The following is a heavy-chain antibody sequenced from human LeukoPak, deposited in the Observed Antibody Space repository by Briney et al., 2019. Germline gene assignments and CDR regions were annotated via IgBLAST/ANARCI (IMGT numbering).Heavy chain of an antibody. J-gene: IGHJ4*02. CDR1: GGTFISYA. CDR3: ARSHPYGSGSYYNDPFFDY. D-gene: IGHD3-10*01. CDR2: IIPIFGTA. Sequence: SVKVSCTASGGTFISYAISWVRQAPGQGLEWMGGIIPIFGTANYAQKFQGRVTITADESTSTAYMELSSLRSEDTAVYYCARSHPYGSGSYYNDPFFDYWGQGTLVTVSS. V-gene: IGHV1-69*13.